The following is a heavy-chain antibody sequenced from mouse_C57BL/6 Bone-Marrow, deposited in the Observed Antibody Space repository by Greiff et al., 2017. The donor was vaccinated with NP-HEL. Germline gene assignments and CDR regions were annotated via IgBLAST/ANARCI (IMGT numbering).Heavy chain of an antibody. CDR3: ARWVITTVVAHYYAMDY. J-gene: IGHJ4*01. D-gene: IGHD1-1*01. CDR2: IDPNSGGT. Sequence: QVQLQQPGAELVEPGASVKLSCKASGYTFTSYWMHWVKQRPGRGLEWIGRIDPNSGGTKYNEKFKSKATLTVDKPSSTAYMQLSSLTSEDSAVYYCARWVITTVVAHYYAMDYWGQGTSVTVSS. CDR1: GYTFTSYW. V-gene: IGHV1-72*01.